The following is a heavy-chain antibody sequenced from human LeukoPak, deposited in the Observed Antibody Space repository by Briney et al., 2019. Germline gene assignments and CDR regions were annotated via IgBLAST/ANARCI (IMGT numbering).Heavy chain of an antibody. Sequence: GGSLRLSCAASGFTFSSYWMNWVRQAPGKGLEWVANIKQDGSEKKYVDSVKGRFTIPRDNAKNSLYLQMNSLRAEDTAMYYCMTASRSSSWPPPTWGQGTLVTVSS. J-gene: IGHJ5*02. CDR1: GFTFSSYW. D-gene: IGHD6-13*01. CDR3: MTASRSSSWPPPT. CDR2: IKQDGSEK. V-gene: IGHV3-7*01.